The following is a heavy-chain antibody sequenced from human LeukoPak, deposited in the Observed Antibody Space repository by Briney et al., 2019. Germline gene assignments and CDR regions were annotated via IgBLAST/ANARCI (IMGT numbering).Heavy chain of an antibody. V-gene: IGHV3-53*01. CDR3: ARCWLYCSGGSCYLDAFDI. D-gene: IGHD2-15*01. Sequence: PGGSLRLSCAASGFTVSSNYMSWVRQAPGKGLEWVSVIYSGGSTYYADSVKGRFTISRDNSKNTLYLQMNSLRAEDMAVYYCARCWLYCSGGSCYLDAFDIWGQGTMVTVSS. CDR1: GFTVSSNY. CDR2: IYSGGST. J-gene: IGHJ3*02.